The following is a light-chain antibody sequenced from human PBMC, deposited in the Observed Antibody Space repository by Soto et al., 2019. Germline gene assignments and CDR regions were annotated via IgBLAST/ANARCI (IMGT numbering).Light chain of an antibody. J-gene: IGKJ4*01. CDR1: QSVSSY. CDR2: DAS. CDR3: QQRSNWQGLT. V-gene: IGKV3-11*01. Sequence: EIVLTQSPATLSLSPGERATLSCRASQSVSSYLAWYQQKPGQAPRLLIYDASNWATGIPARFSGSGSGTDFTLTISSLEPEDFAVYYCQQRSNWQGLTFGGGTKVEIK.